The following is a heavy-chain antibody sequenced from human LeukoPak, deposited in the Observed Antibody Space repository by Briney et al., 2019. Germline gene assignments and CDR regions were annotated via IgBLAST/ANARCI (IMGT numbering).Heavy chain of an antibody. CDR2: IYTSRNT. V-gene: IGHV4-4*07. CDR3: AREYSSSSGKNAFDV. Sequence: SETLSLTCTVSGCTISTYYWSLVRQPAGKGLEWIGRIYTSRNTNYNPSLKSRVTMSLDTSKNQFPLRLTSVTAADTAVYYCAREYSSSSGKNAFDVWGQGTMVTVSS. CDR1: GCTISTYY. J-gene: IGHJ3*01. D-gene: IGHD6-6*01.